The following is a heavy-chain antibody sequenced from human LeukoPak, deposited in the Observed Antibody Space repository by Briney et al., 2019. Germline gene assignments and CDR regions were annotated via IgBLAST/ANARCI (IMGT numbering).Heavy chain of an antibody. D-gene: IGHD6-19*01. V-gene: IGHV4-59*01. CDR3: ARGSIAVAGTQGPLFDY. Sequence: SETLSLTCAVSGGSFFGSHWNWIRQSPEKGLEWIGYIYYSGSTNYNPSLKSRVTISVDTSKNQFSLKLSSVTAADTAVYYCARGSIAVAGTQGPLFDYWGQGTLVTVSS. J-gene: IGHJ4*02. CDR2: IYYSGST. CDR1: GGSFFGSH.